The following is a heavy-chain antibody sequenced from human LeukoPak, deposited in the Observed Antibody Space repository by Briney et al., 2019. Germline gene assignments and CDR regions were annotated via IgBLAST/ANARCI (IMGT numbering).Heavy chain of an antibody. V-gene: IGHV3-33*01. CDR1: GFTFSSYG. CDR2: IWYDGSNK. CDR3: ARAGRDGYNYADY. Sequence: GGSLRLSCAASGFTFSSYGMHWVRQAPGKGLEWVAVIWYDGSNKYYADSVKGRFTISRDNSKNTLYLQMNSLRAEDTAVYYCARAGRDGYNYADYWGQGTLVTVSS. D-gene: IGHD5-24*01. J-gene: IGHJ4*02.